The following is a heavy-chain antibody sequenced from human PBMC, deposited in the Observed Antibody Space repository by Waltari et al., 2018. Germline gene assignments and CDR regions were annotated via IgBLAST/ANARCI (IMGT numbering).Heavy chain of an antibody. CDR3: ARGAAPGKGAHWFDP. CDR1: GYTFTHYD. J-gene: IGHJ5*02. CDR2: MNPNSGNT. Sequence: QVQLVQSGAEVRKPGASVKVSCKASGYTFTHYDINWVRQGTGQGLEWMGWMNPNSGNTGYAQNFQDRLIMTTDTSRNTAYMELRGLTSDDTAVYYCARGAAPGKGAHWFDPWGQGTLVIVSS. D-gene: IGHD6-13*01. V-gene: IGHV1-8*01.